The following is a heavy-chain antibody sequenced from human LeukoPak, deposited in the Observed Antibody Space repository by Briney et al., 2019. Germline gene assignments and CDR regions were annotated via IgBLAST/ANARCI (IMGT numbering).Heavy chain of an antibody. CDR1: GYTFTSYY. Sequence: ASVKVSCKASGYTFTSYYMHWVRQAPGQGLEWMGIINPSGDSTSYAQKFQGTVTMTRDTSTSTVYMELSSLRSEDTAVYYCARGDYDFWSGYLHYFDYWGQGTLVTVSS. V-gene: IGHV1-46*03. CDR2: INPSGDST. CDR3: ARGDYDFWSGYLHYFDY. D-gene: IGHD3-3*01. J-gene: IGHJ4*02.